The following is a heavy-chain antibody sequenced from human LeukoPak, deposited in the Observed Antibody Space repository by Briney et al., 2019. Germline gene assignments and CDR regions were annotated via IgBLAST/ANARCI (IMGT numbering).Heavy chain of an antibody. CDR3: AKDSDSVLVTAIFDS. CDR1: GFTLSRYA. V-gene: IGHV3-23*01. D-gene: IGHD2-21*02. Sequence: GGSLRLSCAASGFTLSRYAMIWVRQAPEKGLEWVSAITGNGRGTYYADSVKGRFTISRDNSKNTLFLHMNSLRAEDTAVYFCAKDSDSVLVTAIFDSWGQGSLVTVSS. J-gene: IGHJ4*02. CDR2: ITGNGRGT.